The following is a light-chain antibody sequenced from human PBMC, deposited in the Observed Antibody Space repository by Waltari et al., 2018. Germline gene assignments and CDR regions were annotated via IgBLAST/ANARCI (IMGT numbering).Light chain of an antibody. CDR2: EVS. CDR3: SSYTSSSPYV. V-gene: IGLV2-14*01. J-gene: IGLJ1*01. CDR1: SSDVGGYNY. Sequence: QSALTQPASVSGSPGQSITISCTGTSSDVGGYNYVPWYQQPPGKAPKLMVYEVSNRPAGVSNRFSGSKSGNTASLTISGLQAEDEADYYCSSYTSSSPYVFGTGTKVTVL.